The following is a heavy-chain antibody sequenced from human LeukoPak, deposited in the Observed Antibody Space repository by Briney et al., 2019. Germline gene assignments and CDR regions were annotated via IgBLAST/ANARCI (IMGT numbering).Heavy chain of an antibody. Sequence: GASVKVSCKASGYTFTSYGISWVRQAPGQGLEWMGWISAYNGNTNYAQKLQGRVTMTTDTSTSTAYMELRSLRSDDTAVYYCARDEWELLPGGNNYWGQGTLVTVSS. D-gene: IGHD1-26*01. V-gene: IGHV1-18*01. CDR1: GYTFTSYG. J-gene: IGHJ4*02. CDR2: ISAYNGNT. CDR3: ARDEWELLPGGNNY.